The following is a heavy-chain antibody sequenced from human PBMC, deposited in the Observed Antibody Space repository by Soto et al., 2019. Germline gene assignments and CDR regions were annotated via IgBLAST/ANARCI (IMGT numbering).Heavy chain of an antibody. CDR1: GYTFTSYA. Sequence: ASVKVSCKASGYTFTSYAMHWVRQAPGQRLEWMGWINAGNGNTKYSQKFQGRVTITRDTSASTAYMELSSLRSEDTAVYYCARDPDYDFWSGYYRATYGMDVWGQGTTVTVS. CDR3: ARDPDYDFWSGYYRATYGMDV. J-gene: IGHJ6*02. D-gene: IGHD3-3*01. V-gene: IGHV1-3*01. CDR2: INAGNGNT.